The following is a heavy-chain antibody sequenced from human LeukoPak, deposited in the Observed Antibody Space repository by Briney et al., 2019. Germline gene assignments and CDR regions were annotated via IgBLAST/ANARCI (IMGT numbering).Heavy chain of an antibody. J-gene: IGHJ4*02. V-gene: IGHV4-59*08. CDR1: GGSISSYY. D-gene: IGHD1-26*01. CDR2: IYYSGST. CDR3: ARQGGQALDY. Sequence: SETLSLTCTVSGGSISSYYWSWIRQPPGKGLEWIGYIYYSGSTNYNPSLKSRVTISVDTSKNQFSLKLSSVTAAVTAVYYCARQGGQALDYWGQGTLVTVSS.